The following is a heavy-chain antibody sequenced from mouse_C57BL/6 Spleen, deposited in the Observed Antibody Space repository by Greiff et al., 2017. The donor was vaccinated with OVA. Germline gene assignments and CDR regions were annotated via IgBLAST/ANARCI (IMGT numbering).Heavy chain of an antibody. CDR2: IDPSDSYT. CDR1: GYTFTSYW. CDR3: ARLITTVVAPYAMDY. J-gene: IGHJ4*01. Sequence: VQLQQPGAELVMPGASVKLSCKASGYTFTSYWMHWVKQRPGQGLEWIGEIDPSDSYTNYNQKFKGKSTLTVDKSSSTAYMQLSSLTSEDSAVYYCARLITTVVAPYAMDYWGQGTSVTVSS. V-gene: IGHV1-69*01. D-gene: IGHD1-1*01.